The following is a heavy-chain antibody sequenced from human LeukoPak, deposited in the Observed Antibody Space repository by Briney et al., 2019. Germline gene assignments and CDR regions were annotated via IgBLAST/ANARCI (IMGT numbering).Heavy chain of an antibody. J-gene: IGHJ4*02. V-gene: IGHV3-23*01. Sequence: GGSLRLSYAASGFTFSSYAISWVRQAPGKGQEWVSSISGSGGSTYYADSVKGRFTISRDNSKNTLYLQMNSLRAEDTAVYYCAKDIMGSSWYPQLDYWGQGTLVTVSS. CDR1: GFTFSSYA. D-gene: IGHD6-13*01. CDR2: ISGSGGST. CDR3: AKDIMGSSWYPQLDY.